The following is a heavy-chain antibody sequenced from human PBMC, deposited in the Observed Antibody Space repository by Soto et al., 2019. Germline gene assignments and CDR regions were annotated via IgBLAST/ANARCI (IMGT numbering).Heavy chain of an antibody. D-gene: IGHD5-12*01. J-gene: IGHJ6*02. CDR1: GFTFSSYA. Sequence: EVQLLESGGGLVQPGGSLRLSCAASGFTFSSYAMSWVRQAPGKGLEWVSAISGSGGSTYYADSVKGWFTISRDNSKNTLYLQMNSLRAEDTAVYYCAKDGRDGYNYNYYYGMDVWGQGTTVTVSS. CDR3: AKDGRDGYNYNYYYGMDV. V-gene: IGHV3-23*01. CDR2: ISGSGGST.